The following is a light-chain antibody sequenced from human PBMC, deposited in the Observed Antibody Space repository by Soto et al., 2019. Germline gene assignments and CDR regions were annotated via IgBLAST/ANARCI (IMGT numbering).Light chain of an antibody. V-gene: IGKV1-5*01. CDR2: DAS. J-gene: IGKJ4*01. CDR3: QQCSISPLT. Sequence: DIQMTQSPSTLSASVGDRVTIACRASQSISWDLAWYQRTPGKATKLLIYDASKLETGVPSRFSGSGSGTDYSLTISCRQPDNFAGYYCQQCSISPLTFGEGTKLEI. CDR1: QSISWD.